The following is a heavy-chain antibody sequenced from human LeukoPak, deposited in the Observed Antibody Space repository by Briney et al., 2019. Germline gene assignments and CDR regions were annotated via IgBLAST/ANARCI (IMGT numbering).Heavy chain of an antibody. J-gene: IGHJ4*02. CDR2: ISWNSETI. V-gene: IGHV3-9*01. CDR3: ATNGGGDSGYGNFDY. Sequence: LPGGSLRLSCAVSGFTFDDYAMHWVRQVPGKGLEWVPGISWNSETIGYADSVKGRFTISRDNAKSSLYLQMNSLRAEDTALYYCATNGGGDSGYGNFDYWGQGTLVTVSS. D-gene: IGHD5-12*01. CDR1: GFTFDDYA.